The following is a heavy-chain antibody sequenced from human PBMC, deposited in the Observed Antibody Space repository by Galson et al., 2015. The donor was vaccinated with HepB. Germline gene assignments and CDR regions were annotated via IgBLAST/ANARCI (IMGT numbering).Heavy chain of an antibody. CDR2: IRYDGSNK. D-gene: IGHD6-13*01. Sequence: SLRLSCAASGFTFSSYGMHWVRQAPGKGLEWVAFIRYDGSNKYYADSVKGRFTISRDNSKNTLYLQMNSLRAEDTAVYYCAKTGIAAAGSFDYWGQGTLVTVSS. CDR1: GFTFSSYG. V-gene: IGHV3-30*02. CDR3: AKTGIAAAGSFDY. J-gene: IGHJ4*02.